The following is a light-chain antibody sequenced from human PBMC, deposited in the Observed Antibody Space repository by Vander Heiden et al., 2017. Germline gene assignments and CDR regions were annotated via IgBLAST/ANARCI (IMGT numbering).Light chain of an antibody. CDR3: QQSYSMPYT. J-gene: IGKJ2*01. CDR2: AAS. Sequence: DIQMTQFPSSLSASVGDRVTIACRASQTINNYLNWYQQKPGKAPTLLIYAASSLQSEVPSRFSSSGSGTDFSLTISSLQREDFATYYCQQSYSMPYTFGRGTKLEIK. V-gene: IGKV1-39*01. CDR1: QTINNY.